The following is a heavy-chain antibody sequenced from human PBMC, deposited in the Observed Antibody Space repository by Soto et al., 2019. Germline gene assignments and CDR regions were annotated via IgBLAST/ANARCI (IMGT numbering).Heavy chain of an antibody. J-gene: IGHJ5*02. CDR3: AKGLYSSGWYNWFDP. D-gene: IGHD6-19*01. CDR2: ISGSGGST. CDR1: GFTFSSYA. Sequence: GGSLRLSCAASGFTFSSYAMSWVRQAPGKGLEWVSAISGSGGSTYYADSVKGRFTISRDNSKNTLYLQMNSLRAKDTAVYYCAKGLYSSGWYNWFDPWGQGTLVTVSS. V-gene: IGHV3-23*01.